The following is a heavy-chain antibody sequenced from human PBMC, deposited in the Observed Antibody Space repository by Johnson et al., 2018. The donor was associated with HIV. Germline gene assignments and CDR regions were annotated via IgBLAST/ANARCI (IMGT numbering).Heavy chain of an antibody. CDR3: AKDIRSGTTADAFDI. CDR2: IGTAGDT. J-gene: IGHJ3*02. Sequence: EVQLVESGGGLVQPGGSLRLSCEASGFTFSSYDMHWVRQATGKGLEWVSAIGTAGDTYYPGSVKGRFTISRENAKNSLYLQMNSLRAEDTALYYCAKDIRSGTTADAFDIWGQGTMVTVSS. CDR1: GFTFSSYD. D-gene: IGHD1-7*01. V-gene: IGHV3-13*01.